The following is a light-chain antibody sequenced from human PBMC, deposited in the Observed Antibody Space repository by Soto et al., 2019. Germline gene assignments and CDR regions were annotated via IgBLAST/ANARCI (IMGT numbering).Light chain of an antibody. CDR2: EVT. CDR3: CLSPGSLTWL. Sequence: HSALTQPRSVSGSPGQSVTISCTATGSDVGDSSHVSWYQLHPGKAPQLMIYEVTNRPSGFPDRFSGSKSGSTAYLNISGLQAEDEAEYYCCLSPGSLTWLFGGGTKVTVL. J-gene: IGLJ3*02. V-gene: IGLV2-11*01. CDR1: GSDVGDSSH.